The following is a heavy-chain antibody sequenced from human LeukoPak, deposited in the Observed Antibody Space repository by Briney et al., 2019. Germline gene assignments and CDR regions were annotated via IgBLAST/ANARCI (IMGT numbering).Heavy chain of an antibody. D-gene: IGHD3/OR15-3a*01. V-gene: IGHV1-8*01. CDR3: ARGGLFTRTGYSFDY. CDR1: GYTFTSYD. Sequence: ASVKVSRKSSGYTFTSYDINWVRQATGQGLEWMGWMNPNSGNTGYAQKFQGRVTMTRNTSISTAYMELSSLRSEDTAVYYCARGGLFTRTGYSFDYWGQGTLVTVSS. CDR2: MNPNSGNT. J-gene: IGHJ4*02.